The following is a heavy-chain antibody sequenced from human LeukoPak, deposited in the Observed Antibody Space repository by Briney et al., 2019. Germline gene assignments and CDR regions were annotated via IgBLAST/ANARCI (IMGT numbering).Heavy chain of an antibody. CDR3: AKHVLAAAGRHLDY. J-gene: IGHJ4*02. CDR1: GFTFSSYS. V-gene: IGHV3-21*04. D-gene: IGHD6-13*01. CDR2: IISSSSSM. Sequence: PGGSLRLPCAASGFTFSSYSMNWIRQPPGKGLEWVSSIISSSSSMYYADSVKGRFTISRDNSKNTLYLQMNSLRAEDTAVYYCAKHVLAAAGRHLDYWGQGTLVTVSS.